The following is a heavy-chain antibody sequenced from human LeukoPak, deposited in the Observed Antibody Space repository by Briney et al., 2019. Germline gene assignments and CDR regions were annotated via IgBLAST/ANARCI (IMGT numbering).Heavy chain of an antibody. CDR2: IKQDGTEK. CDR3: ARAVGPTHFDY. D-gene: IGHD1-26*01. Sequence: PGGSLRLSCAASGFTFSTYWMSWVRQAPGKGLEWVANIKQDGTEKYYVDSVNGRFTISRDNAKNSLYLLMSSLRAEDTAMYYCARAVGPTHFDYWGQGTLVTVSS. CDR1: GFTFSTYW. V-gene: IGHV3-7*04. J-gene: IGHJ4*02.